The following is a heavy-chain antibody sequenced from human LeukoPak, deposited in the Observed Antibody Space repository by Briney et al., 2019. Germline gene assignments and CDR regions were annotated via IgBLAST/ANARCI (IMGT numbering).Heavy chain of an antibody. CDR3: AKDFGYSYGYWYYYYYYMDV. Sequence: GGPLRLSCAASGFTFSSYGMHWVRQAPGKGLEWVAFIRYDGSNKYYADSAKGRFTISRDNSKNTLYLQMNSLRAEDTAVYYCAKDFGYSYGYWYYYYYYMDVWGKGTTVTISS. CDR1: GFTFSSYG. D-gene: IGHD5-18*01. J-gene: IGHJ6*03. V-gene: IGHV3-30*02. CDR2: IRYDGSNK.